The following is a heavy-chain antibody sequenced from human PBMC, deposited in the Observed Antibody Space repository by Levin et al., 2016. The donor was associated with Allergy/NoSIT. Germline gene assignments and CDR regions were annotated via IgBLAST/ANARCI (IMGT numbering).Heavy chain of an antibody. J-gene: IGHJ4*02. D-gene: IGHD3-22*01. CDR1: GGSISSSSYY. CDR2: IYYSGST. V-gene: IGHV4-39*01. CDR3: ARHRDSSGYEGPLDFDY. Sequence: SETLSLTCTVSGGSISSSSYYWGWIRQPPGKGLEWIGSIYYSGSTYYNPSLKSRVTISVDTSKNQFSLKLSSVTAADTAVYYCARHRDSSGYEGPLDFDYWGQGTLVTVSS.